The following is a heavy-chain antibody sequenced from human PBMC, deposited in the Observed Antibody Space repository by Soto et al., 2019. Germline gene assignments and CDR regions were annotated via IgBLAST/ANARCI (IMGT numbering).Heavy chain of an antibody. CDR3: ARQSELSFLVYFDY. CDR1: GGSISSSSYY. D-gene: IGHD3-16*02. J-gene: IGHJ4*02. CDR2: IYYSGST. V-gene: IGHV4-39*01. Sequence: SETLSLTCTVSGGSISSSSYYWGWIRQPPGKGLEWIGSIYYSGSTYYNPSLKSRVTISVDTSKNQFSLKLSSVTAADTAVYYCARQSELSFLVYFDYWGQGTLVTVSS.